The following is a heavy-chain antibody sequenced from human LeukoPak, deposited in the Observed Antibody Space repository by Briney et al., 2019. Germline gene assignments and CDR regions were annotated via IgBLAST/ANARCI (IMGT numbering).Heavy chain of an antibody. Sequence: GGSLRLSCVVSGFTFTEYYMGWVRQAPGKGLEWISSTSSSATTIEYANSVRGRFTISRDNAKNSPFLQMNSLRAEDTAVYYCVRDRYGLFDYWGQGTLVTVAS. D-gene: IGHD4-17*01. V-gene: IGHV3-11*01. CDR2: TSSSATTI. CDR1: GFTFTEYY. J-gene: IGHJ4*02. CDR3: VRDRYGLFDY.